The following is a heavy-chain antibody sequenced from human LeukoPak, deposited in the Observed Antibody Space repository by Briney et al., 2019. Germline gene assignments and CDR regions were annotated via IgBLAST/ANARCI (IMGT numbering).Heavy chain of an antibody. CDR1: GFSLSTDGEG. CDR3: THIRTTVTTA. Sequence: SGPTLVKPTQTLTLTCTFSGFSLSTDGEGVGWIRQSPGKALEWLALIYWDDDKRYSPSLKSRLTITKDTSKNQVVLTMTNMDPVDTATYYCTHIRTTVTTAWGRGTLVTVSS. CDR2: IYWDDDK. J-gene: IGHJ5*02. D-gene: IGHD4-17*01. V-gene: IGHV2-5*02.